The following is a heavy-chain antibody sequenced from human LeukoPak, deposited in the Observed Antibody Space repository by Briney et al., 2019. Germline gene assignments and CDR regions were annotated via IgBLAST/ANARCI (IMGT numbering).Heavy chain of an antibody. D-gene: IGHD3-10*01. J-gene: IGHJ4*02. Sequence: GGSLRLSCAASRFTFSTYWMHWIRQVPGKGLVWVSRITPPGDNTNYADSVRGRFTISRDNSKNTVYLQMNSLRAEDTAVYHCAKEFREYYYGSGSSDYFDYWGQGTLVTVSS. CDR3: AKEFREYYYGSGSSDYFDY. CDR1: RFTFSTYW. V-gene: IGHV3-74*01. CDR2: ITPPGDNT.